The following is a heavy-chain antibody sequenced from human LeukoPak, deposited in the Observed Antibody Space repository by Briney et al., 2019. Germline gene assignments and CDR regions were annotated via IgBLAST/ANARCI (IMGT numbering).Heavy chain of an antibody. CDR1: GDSVSGFY. CDR2: IYTSGNTRDTST. CDR3: AIDTFSSRSWDYSDY. V-gene: IGHV4-4*07. Sequence: SETLSLTCSVSGDSVSGFYWSWIRQPAGKGLEWIGRIYTSGNTRDTSTKYNPSLKSRVSMSVDTSKNQFSLKLRSVTAADTAIYYCAIDTFSSRSWDYSDYWGQGTLVTVSS. J-gene: IGHJ4*02. D-gene: IGHD2-2*01.